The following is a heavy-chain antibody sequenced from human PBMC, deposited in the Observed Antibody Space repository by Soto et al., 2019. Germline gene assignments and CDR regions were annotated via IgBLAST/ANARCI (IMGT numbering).Heavy chain of an antibody. V-gene: IGHV3-23*01. Sequence: DVQFLESGGGLVQPEGSLRLSCAASGFTFSSYAMGWVRQGPGKGLEWVAVVSIGGSTHYADSVRGRFTISRDNSENTLSLQLNSLTAEDTAVYFCAKRRGAGGHFDYWGQGALVTVSS. CDR3: AKRRGAGGHFDY. CDR1: GFTFSSYA. J-gene: IGHJ4*02. CDR2: VSIGGST. D-gene: IGHD2-15*01.